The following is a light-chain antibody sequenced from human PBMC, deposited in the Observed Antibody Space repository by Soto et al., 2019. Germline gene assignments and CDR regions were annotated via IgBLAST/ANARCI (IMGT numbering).Light chain of an antibody. J-gene: IGLJ2*01. V-gene: IGLV2-23*01. Sequence: QSALTQPASVSGSPGPSITLSCTGTSSDVGSYNLVSWYQQHPGKAPKLMIYEGSKRPSGVSNRFSGSKSGNTASLTISGLQAEDEADYYCCSYAGSQVFGGGTKLTVL. CDR3: CSYAGSQV. CDR1: SSDVGSYNL. CDR2: EGS.